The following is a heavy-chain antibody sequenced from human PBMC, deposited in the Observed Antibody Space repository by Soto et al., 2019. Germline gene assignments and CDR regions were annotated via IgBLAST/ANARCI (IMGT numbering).Heavy chain of an antibody. D-gene: IGHD4-17*01. CDR2: IWYDGSNK. Sequence: GGSLRLSCAASGFTFSSYGMHWVRQAPGKGLEWVAVIWYDGSNKYYADSVKGRFTISRDNTKNTLYLQMNSLRAEDTAVYYCARGVHDYGDYDYFDYWGQGTLVTVSS. CDR1: GFTFSSYG. CDR3: ARGVHDYGDYDYFDY. V-gene: IGHV3-33*01. J-gene: IGHJ4*02.